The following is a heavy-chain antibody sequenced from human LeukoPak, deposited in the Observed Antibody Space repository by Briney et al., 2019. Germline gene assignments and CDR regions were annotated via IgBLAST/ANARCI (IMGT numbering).Heavy chain of an antibody. V-gene: IGHV4-34*01. CDR1: GGSFSGYY. J-gene: IGHJ4*02. Sequence: SETLSLTCAVYGGSFSGYYWSWIRQPPGKGLEWIGEINHSGSTNYNPSLKSRVTISVDTSKNQFSLKLSSVTAADTAVYYCARQGAGFCTNGVCYVPDYFDYWGQGTLVTVSS. CDR3: ARQGAGFCTNGVCYVPDYFDY. CDR2: INHSGST. D-gene: IGHD2-8*01.